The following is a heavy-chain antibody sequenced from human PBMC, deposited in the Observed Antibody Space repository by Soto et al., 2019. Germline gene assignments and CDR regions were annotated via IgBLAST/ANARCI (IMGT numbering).Heavy chain of an antibody. D-gene: IGHD2-2*01. CDR3: ARDSEDCSSTSCREYFQH. Sequence: ASVKVSCKASGYTFTSYGIHWVRQAPGQRLEWMGWINAANGDTKYSPNFQGRVTMTRDTSTSTVYMELSSLRSEDTAVYYCARDSEDCSSTSCREYFQHWGQGTLVTVS. V-gene: IGHV1-3*01. J-gene: IGHJ1*01. CDR2: INAANGDT. CDR1: GYTFTSYG.